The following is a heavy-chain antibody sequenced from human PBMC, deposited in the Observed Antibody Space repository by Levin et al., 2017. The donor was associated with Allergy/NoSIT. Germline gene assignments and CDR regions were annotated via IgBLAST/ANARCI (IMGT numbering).Heavy chain of an antibody. D-gene: IGHD2-15*01. Sequence: PGGSLRLSCAASGFTFSSYAMSWVRQAPGKGLEWVSAISGSGGSTYYADSVKGRFTISRDNSKNTLYLQMNSLRAEDTAVYYCAKGSMGYCSGGSCYSSPGAFDIWGQGTMVTVSS. CDR2: ISGSGGST. CDR3: AKGSMGYCSGGSCYSSPGAFDI. J-gene: IGHJ3*02. V-gene: IGHV3-23*01. CDR1: GFTFSSYA.